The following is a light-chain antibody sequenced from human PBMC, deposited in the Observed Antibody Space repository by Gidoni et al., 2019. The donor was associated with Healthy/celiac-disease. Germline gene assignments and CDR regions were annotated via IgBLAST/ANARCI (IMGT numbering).Light chain of an antibody. J-gene: IGKJ3*01. Sequence: IKMTQSPSSLSASVGDRVTITCRASQSISGYLNWYQQKPGKAPKLLIYDASTLRSGVPSRFSGSGSGTDFTLTISSLQPDDFETYYCKVSYSTLTFGPGTKVDIK. CDR1: QSISGY. V-gene: IGKV1-39*01. CDR3: KVSYSTLT. CDR2: DAS.